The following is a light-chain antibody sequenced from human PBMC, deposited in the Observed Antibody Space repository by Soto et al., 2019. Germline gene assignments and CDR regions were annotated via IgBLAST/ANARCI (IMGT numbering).Light chain of an antibody. Sequence: EIQVTQSPSTLSAAVGDSVTITCRASQSISSWLAWYQQKPGKAPKLLIYTASNLESGVPSRFRGSGSGTEFTLTITSLQPDDFATYYCQQYNRQSTFAQRTKVDIK. CDR1: QSISSW. V-gene: IGKV1-5*03. CDR2: TAS. CDR3: QQYNRQST. J-gene: IGKJ1*01.